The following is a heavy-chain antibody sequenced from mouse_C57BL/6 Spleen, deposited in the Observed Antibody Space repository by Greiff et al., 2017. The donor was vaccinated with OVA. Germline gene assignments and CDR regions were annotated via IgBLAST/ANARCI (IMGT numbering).Heavy chain of an antibody. CDR3: ARALYGNYGDY. Sequence: VQLQQSGPELVKPGASVKLSYKASGYSFTGYYMNWVKQSPEKSLEWIGEINPSTGGTTYNQKFKAKATLTVDKSSSTAYMQLKSLTSEDSAVYYGARALYGNYGDYWGQGTTLTVSA. D-gene: IGHD2-1*01. V-gene: IGHV1-42*01. CDR2: INPSTGGT. CDR1: GYSFTGYY. J-gene: IGHJ2*01.